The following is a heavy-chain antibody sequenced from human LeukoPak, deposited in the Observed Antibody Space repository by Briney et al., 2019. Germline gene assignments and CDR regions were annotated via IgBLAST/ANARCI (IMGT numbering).Heavy chain of an antibody. CDR3: ARHGPFGVVIIRNYFDY. Sequence: PSETLSLTCTVSGGSISSYYWSWIRQSPGKGLEWIGSIYYSGSTYYNPSLKSRVTISVDTSKNQFSLKLSSVTAADTAVYYCARHGPFGVVIIRNYFDYWGQGTLVTVSS. CDR2: IYYSGST. CDR1: GGSISSYY. D-gene: IGHD3-3*01. V-gene: IGHV4-39*01. J-gene: IGHJ4*02.